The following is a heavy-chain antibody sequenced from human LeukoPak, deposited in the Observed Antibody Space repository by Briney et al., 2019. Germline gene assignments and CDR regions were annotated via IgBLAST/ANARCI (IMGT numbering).Heavy chain of an antibody. CDR2: MYYSGST. CDR1: GGAMNSYY. CDR3: ARNYDNSGYTAFGH. D-gene: IGHD3-22*01. J-gene: IGHJ4*02. V-gene: IGHV4-59*01. Sequence: SETLSLTCTVSGGAMNSYYWSWLRQPPGQGLEWIGHMYYSGSTNYNPSLKSRVTISVDTSKNLFSLRLSSVTAADTAVYYCARNYDNSGYTAFGHWGRGTLVTVSS.